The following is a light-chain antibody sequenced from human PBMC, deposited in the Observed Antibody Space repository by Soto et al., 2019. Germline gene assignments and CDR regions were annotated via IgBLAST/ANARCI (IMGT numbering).Light chain of an antibody. Sequence: EMLLTQSPGTLSLSPGERATLSCRASQSVSSSYLAWYQQKPGQAPRLLIYGASSRATGIPDRFSGSGSGTDFTLTISRLEPEDFAVYYCQQYGSPWTFGQGTKVDIK. CDR2: GAS. J-gene: IGKJ1*01. CDR1: QSVSSSY. CDR3: QQYGSPWT. V-gene: IGKV3-20*01.